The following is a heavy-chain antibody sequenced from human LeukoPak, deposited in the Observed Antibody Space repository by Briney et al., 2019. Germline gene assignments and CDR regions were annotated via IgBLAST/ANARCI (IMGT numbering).Heavy chain of an antibody. CDR1: GFTVSSNY. V-gene: IGHV3-66*01. CDR2: IYSGGST. J-gene: IGHJ6*02. D-gene: IGHD3-22*01. CDR3: ARDGLSGSGSLSYGMDV. Sequence: PGGSLRLSCAASGFTVSSNYMSWVRQAPGKGLEWVSVIYSGGSTYYADSVKGRFTISRDNSKNTLYLQMNSLRAEDTAVYYCARDGLSGSGSLSYGMDVWGQGTTVTVSS.